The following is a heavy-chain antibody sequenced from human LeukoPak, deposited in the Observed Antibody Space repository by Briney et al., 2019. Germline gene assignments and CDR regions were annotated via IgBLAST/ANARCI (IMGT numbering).Heavy chain of an antibody. V-gene: IGHV3-48*01. D-gene: IGHD3-10*01. Sequence: PGGSLRLSCSASGFTFSSYSMNWVRQAPGKGLEWVSYISSSSSTIYYADSVKGRFTISRDNAKNSLYLQMNSLRAEDTAVYYCARDQRVRGLTPYYYYGMDVWGQGTTVTVSS. CDR3: ARDQRVRGLTPYYYYGMDV. J-gene: IGHJ6*02. CDR1: GFTFSSYS. CDR2: ISSSSSTI.